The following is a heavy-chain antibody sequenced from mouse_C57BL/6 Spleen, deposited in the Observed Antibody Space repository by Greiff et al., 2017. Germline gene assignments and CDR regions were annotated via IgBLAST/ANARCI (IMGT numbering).Heavy chain of an antibody. V-gene: IGHV1-5*01. CDR3: TRSDSLFPLGY. J-gene: IGHJ2*01. CDR1: GYTFTSYW. CDR2: IYPGNSDT. Sequence: VQLKESGTVLARPGASVKMSCKTSGYTFTSYWMHWVKQRPGQGLEWIGAIYPGNSDTSYNQKFKGQAKLTAVTSASTAYMELSSLTNEDSAVYYCTRSDSLFPLGYWGQGTTLTVSS.